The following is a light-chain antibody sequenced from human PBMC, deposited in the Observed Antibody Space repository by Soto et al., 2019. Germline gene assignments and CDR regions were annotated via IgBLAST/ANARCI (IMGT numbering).Light chain of an antibody. J-gene: IGLJ1*01. V-gene: IGLV2-14*01. CDR2: EVT. Sequence: QSALTQPAPVSGSPGQSITISCTGTSSDVGGYDYVSWYQQHPGKAPKFMIYEVTNRPSGVSHRFSGSKSGNTASLTISGLQAEDEADYYCTSYTSSSTYVFGTGTKLTVL. CDR1: SSDVGGYDY. CDR3: TSYTSSSTYV.